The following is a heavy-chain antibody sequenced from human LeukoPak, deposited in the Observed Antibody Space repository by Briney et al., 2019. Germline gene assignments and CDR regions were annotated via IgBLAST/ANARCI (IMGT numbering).Heavy chain of an antibody. CDR2: ISYDGSNK. D-gene: IGHD1-1*01. J-gene: IGHJ6*02. V-gene: IGHV3-30-3*01. CDR1: GFTFSSYA. Sequence: GGSLRLSCAASGFTFSSYAMHWVRQAPGKGLEWVAVISYDGSNKYYADSVKGRFTISRDNSKNTLYLQMNSLRAEDTAVYYCARSGGWDGMDVWGQGTAVTVSS. CDR3: ARSGGWDGMDV.